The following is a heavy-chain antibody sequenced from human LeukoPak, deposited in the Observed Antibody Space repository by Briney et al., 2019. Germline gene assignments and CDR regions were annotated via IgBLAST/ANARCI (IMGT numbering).Heavy chain of an antibody. Sequence: GGSLRLSCAASGFTFSTYGMTWVRQAPGKGLEWVSSISGSGGSTYYADSVKGRVTVSRDNSKSTLFLQMNSLRAEDTAVYYCAKSSYYGGSGYYREYYFDQWGQGTLVTVSS. CDR1: GFTFSTYG. J-gene: IGHJ4*02. D-gene: IGHD3-22*01. CDR2: ISGSGGST. V-gene: IGHV3-23*01. CDR3: AKSSYYGGSGYYREYYFDQ.